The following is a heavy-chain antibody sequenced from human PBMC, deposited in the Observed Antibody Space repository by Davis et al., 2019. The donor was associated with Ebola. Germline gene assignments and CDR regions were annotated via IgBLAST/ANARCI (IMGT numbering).Heavy chain of an antibody. D-gene: IGHD6-13*01. CDR1: GGSISSSSYY. J-gene: IGHJ5*02. Sequence: GSLRLSCTVSGGSISSSSYYWGWIRQPPGKGLEWIGSIYYSGSTYYNPSLKSRVTISVDTSKNQFSLKLSSVTAADTAVYYCARPISSSWYMWFDPWGQGTLVTVSS. V-gene: IGHV4-39*01. CDR3: ARPISSSWYMWFDP. CDR2: IYYSGST.